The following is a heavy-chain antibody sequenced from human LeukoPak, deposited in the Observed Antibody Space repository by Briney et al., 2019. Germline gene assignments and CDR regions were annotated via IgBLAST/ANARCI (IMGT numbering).Heavy chain of an antibody. J-gene: IGHJ6*02. CDR3: ARDVSYGRMDV. D-gene: IGHD4-17*01. CDR2: INDDGKTT. CDR1: GFNFRKTW. Sequence: GGSLRLSCSASGFNFRKTWMQWVRQAPGKGLVWVSQINDDGKTTGYAGSVKGRFTVSRDNGKNTLYLHMKSLRAEDTAVYYCARDVSYGRMDVWGQGTTVIVSS. V-gene: IGHV3-74*01.